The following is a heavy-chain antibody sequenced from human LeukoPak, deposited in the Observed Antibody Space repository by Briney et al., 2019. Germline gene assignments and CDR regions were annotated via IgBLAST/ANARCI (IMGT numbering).Heavy chain of an antibody. Sequence: PGGSLRLSCAASGFTFSSYEMNWVRQAPGKGLEWVAVISYDGSNKYYADSVRGRFTISRDNSKNTLYLQMNSLRAEDTAVYYCARAAVVLLWFGYFDYWGQGTLVTVSS. CDR3: ARAAVVLLWFGYFDY. D-gene: IGHD3-10*01. V-gene: IGHV3-30-3*01. CDR1: GFTFSSYE. CDR2: ISYDGSNK. J-gene: IGHJ4*02.